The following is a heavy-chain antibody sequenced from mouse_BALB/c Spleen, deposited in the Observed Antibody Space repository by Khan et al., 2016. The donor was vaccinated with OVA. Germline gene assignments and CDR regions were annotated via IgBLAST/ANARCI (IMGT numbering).Heavy chain of an antibody. J-gene: IGHJ4*01. CDR3: VRFSTAPRMYYTMDY. Sequence: QVQLKQSGPGLVQPSQSLSITCTVSGFSLSNYGVNWVRQPPGKGLEWLGVIWGDGSTNYHSVLKSRLSISKDNSKNQVFLKLHSLQTDDTATYSCVRFSTAPRMYYTMDYWGQGTSVTVSS. CDR2: IWGDGST. D-gene: IGHD1-2*01. V-gene: IGHV2-3*01. CDR1: GFSLSNYG.